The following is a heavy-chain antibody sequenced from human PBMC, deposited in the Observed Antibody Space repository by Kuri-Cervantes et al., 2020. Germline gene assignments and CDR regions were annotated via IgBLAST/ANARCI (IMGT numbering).Heavy chain of an antibody. V-gene: IGHV1-69*05. D-gene: IGHD3-10*01. J-gene: IGHJ5*01. CDR1: GGTFSNNA. CDR3: ARDRVQNWFDF. Sequence: SVKVSCKASGGTFSNNAINWVRQAPGQGLEWVGGLIPIFATTNYAQKLQGRVTITTDKSTSTSYMELSSLRSEDTAVYYCARDRVQNWFDFWGQGTPVTVSS. CDR2: LIPIFATT.